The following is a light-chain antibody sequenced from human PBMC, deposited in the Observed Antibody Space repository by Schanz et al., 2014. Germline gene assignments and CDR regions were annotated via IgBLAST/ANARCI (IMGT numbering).Light chain of an antibody. J-gene: IGKJ3*01. CDR2: GTS. Sequence: EIVMTQSPATLSVSPGERATLSCRASQSVSSNLAWYQQKPGQAPRLLIYGTSTRATGIPTRFSGSGSGTEFTLTISSLQSEDVAVYYCQQRSDWPPIFTFGPGTTVHLK. V-gene: IGKV3-15*01. CDR3: QQRSDWPPIFT. CDR1: QSVSSN.